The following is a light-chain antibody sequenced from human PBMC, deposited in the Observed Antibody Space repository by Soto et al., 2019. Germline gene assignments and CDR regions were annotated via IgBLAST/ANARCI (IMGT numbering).Light chain of an antibody. J-gene: IGLJ1*01. CDR3: SSYTSSSAYV. V-gene: IGLV2-14*01. CDR2: EVT. Sequence: QSALTQPASVSGSPGQSITISCTGTSSDIGGYKYVSWYQQHPGKAPKLMIYEVTNRPSGVSTRFSGSKSGNTASLTISGLQAEDEADYYCSSYTSSSAYVFGRGIKLTVL. CDR1: SSDIGGYKY.